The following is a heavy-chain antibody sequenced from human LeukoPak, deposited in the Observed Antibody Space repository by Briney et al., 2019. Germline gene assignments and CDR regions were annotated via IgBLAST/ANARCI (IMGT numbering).Heavy chain of an antibody. Sequence: SETLSVTCSVSGSSISSNYWSWIRQPPGKGLEWIGYIYYSGSTNYNPSLKSRVTISVDTSKNQFSLKLRSVTAADTAVYYCARDGHSSGWSAAFDIWGQGTMVTVS. CDR2: IYYSGST. J-gene: IGHJ3*02. D-gene: IGHD6-19*01. CDR3: ARDGHSSGWSAAFDI. V-gene: IGHV4-59*01. CDR1: GSSISSNY.